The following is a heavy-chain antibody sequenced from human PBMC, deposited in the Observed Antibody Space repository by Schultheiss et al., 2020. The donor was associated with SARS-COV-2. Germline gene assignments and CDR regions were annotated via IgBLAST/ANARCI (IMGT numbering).Heavy chain of an antibody. CDR1: GFSISSGYF. Sequence: SETLSLTCVVSGFSISSGYFWGWIRQPPGKGLEWIGEIYHSGSTNYNASLKSRVTISVDKSKNQFSLKLSSVTAADTAVYYCARVQKLMITFGGAKDYYGMDVWGQGTTVTVSS. V-gene: IGHV4-38-2*01. CDR3: ARVQKLMITFGGAKDYYGMDV. J-gene: IGHJ6*02. CDR2: IYHSGST. D-gene: IGHD3-16*01.